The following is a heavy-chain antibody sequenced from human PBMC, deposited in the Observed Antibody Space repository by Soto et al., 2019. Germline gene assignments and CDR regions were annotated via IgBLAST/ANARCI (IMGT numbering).Heavy chain of an antibody. D-gene: IGHD1-7*01. J-gene: IGHJ6*02. CDR1: GFTFSSYA. V-gene: IGHV3-30-3*01. CDR3: AREFKGELLGYYYGMDV. Sequence: GGALRLSCAASGFTFSSYAIHWGRQAPGKGLEWVAVISYDGSSKYYADSVKGRFTISRDNSKNTLYLQMNSLRAEDTAVYYCAREFKGELLGYYYGMDVWGQGTTVPVSS. CDR2: ISYDGSSK.